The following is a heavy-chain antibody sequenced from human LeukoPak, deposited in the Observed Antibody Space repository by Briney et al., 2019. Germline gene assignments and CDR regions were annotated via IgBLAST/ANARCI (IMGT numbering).Heavy chain of an antibody. J-gene: IGHJ4*02. CDR3: TTYCSSASCYHYFDY. CDR2: IKSKTDGGTT. V-gene: IGHV3-15*01. Sequence: GGSLRLSCAASGFTFSNAWMSWVRQAPGKGLEWVGRIKSKTDGGTTDYAAPVQGRFTISRDDSKNTLYLQMNGLKIEDTAVYYCTTYCSSASCYHYFDYWGQGALVTVSS. CDR1: GFTFSNAW. D-gene: IGHD2-2*01.